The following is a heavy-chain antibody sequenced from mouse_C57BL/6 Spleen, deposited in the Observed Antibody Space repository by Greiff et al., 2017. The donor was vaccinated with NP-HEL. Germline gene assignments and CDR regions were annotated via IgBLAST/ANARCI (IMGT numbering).Heavy chain of an antibody. Sequence: VQPQQSGAELVRPGASVTLSCKASGYTFTDYEMHWVKQTPVHGLEWIGAIDPETGGTAYNQKFKGKAILTADKSSSTAYMELRSLTSEDSAVYYCTRENYAMDYWGQGTSVTVSS. CDR1: GYTFTDYE. CDR3: TRENYAMDY. V-gene: IGHV1-15*01. J-gene: IGHJ4*01. CDR2: IDPETGGT.